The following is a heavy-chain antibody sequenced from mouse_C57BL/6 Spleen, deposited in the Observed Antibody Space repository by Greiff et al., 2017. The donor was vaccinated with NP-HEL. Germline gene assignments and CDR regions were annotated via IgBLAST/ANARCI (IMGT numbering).Heavy chain of an antibody. CDR2: ISDGGSYT. Sequence: EVQRVESGGGLVKPGGSLKLSCAASGFTFSSYAMSWVRQTPEKRLEWVATISDGGSYTYYPDNVKGRFTISRDNAKNNLYLQMSHLKSEDTAMYYCAREGNYDYEGAMDYWGQGTSVTVSS. CDR3: AREGNYDYEGAMDY. D-gene: IGHD2-4*01. CDR1: GFTFSSYA. V-gene: IGHV5-4*01. J-gene: IGHJ4*01.